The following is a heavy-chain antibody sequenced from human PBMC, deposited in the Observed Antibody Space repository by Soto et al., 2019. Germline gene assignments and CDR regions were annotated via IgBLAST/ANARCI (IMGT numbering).Heavy chain of an antibody. J-gene: IGHJ2*01. CDR1: GGSISSSSYY. Sequence: PSETLSLTCTVSGGSISSSSYYWGWIRQPPGKGLEWIGSIYYSGSTYYNPSLKSRVTISVDTSKNQFSLKLSSVTAADTAVYYCARPRSGQWLAMGWYFDLWGRGTLATVSS. CDR2: IYYSGST. D-gene: IGHD6-19*01. CDR3: ARPRSGQWLAMGWYFDL. V-gene: IGHV4-39*01.